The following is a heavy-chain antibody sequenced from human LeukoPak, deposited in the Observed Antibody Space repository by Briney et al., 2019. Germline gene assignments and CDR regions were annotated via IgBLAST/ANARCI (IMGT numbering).Heavy chain of an antibody. V-gene: IGHV3-74*01. CDR3: ARDGVGTTPFEY. CDR2: INNDGSST. D-gene: IGHD1-26*01. Sequence: RAGGSLRLSCATSGFTFSSYWMHWVRQAPGKGLVWVSLINNDGSSTIYADSVKGRFTISRDNAKNTLYLQMSSLGAGDTALYYCARDGVGTTPFEYWGQGALVTVSS. J-gene: IGHJ4*02. CDR1: GFTFSSYW.